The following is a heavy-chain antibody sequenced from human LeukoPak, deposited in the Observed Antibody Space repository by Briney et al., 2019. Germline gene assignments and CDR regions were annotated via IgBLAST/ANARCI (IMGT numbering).Heavy chain of an antibody. Sequence: GGSLRLSCAASGFTFSSYYMSWVRQAPGKGLELVSAIGGSGSGIHYADSVKGRFTISRDNSKNTLYLQMNSLRAEDTAIYYCVKDETGSSWYNWGQGTLVTVSS. D-gene: IGHD6-13*01. J-gene: IGHJ4*02. CDR2: IGGSGSGI. V-gene: IGHV3-23*01. CDR3: VKDETGSSWYN. CDR1: GFTFSSYY.